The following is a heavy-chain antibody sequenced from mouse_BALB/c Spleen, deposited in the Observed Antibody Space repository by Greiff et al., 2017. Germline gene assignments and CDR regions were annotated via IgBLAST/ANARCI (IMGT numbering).Heavy chain of an antibody. D-gene: IGHD2-2*01. V-gene: IGHV1S137*01. CDR1: GYTFTDYA. CDR3: ARGGVTTFDY. J-gene: IGHJ2*01. Sequence: QVQLQQSGAELVRPGVSVKISCKGSGYTFTDYAMHWVKQSHAKSLEWIGVISPYYGDASYNQKFKGKATMTVDKSSSTAYMELARLTSEDSAIYYCARGGVTTFDYWGQGTTLTVSS. CDR2: ISPYYGDA.